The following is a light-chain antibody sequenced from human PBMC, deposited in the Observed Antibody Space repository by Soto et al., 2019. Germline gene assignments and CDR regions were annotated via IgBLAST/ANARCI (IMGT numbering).Light chain of an antibody. CDR2: DAS. CDR3: QQYFSYPQT. J-gene: IGKJ1*01. CDR1: QSISNW. V-gene: IGKV1-5*01. Sequence: DIQMTQSPSSLSASVGDGVTFTCRASQSISNWLAWYQQKPGRAPRLLIHDASSLESGGPGRFIGSGSGTEFSLTISSLQPDDFATYYCQQYFSYPQTFGQGTKVEIK.